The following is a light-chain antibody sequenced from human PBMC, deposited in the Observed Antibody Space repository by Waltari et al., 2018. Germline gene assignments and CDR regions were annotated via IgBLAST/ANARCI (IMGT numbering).Light chain of an antibody. Sequence: QSALTQPRSVSGSPGQSVTISCTGTRSDVGAYDYVSWYQQRPGKAPKLLIHGVPERPSGVPERVSGSKSDNKASLTISGLQADDEADYYCCSYAGRYTNYVFGSGTKVTVL. CDR1: RSDVGAYDY. J-gene: IGLJ1*01. CDR3: CSYAGRYTNYV. CDR2: GVP. V-gene: IGLV2-11*01.